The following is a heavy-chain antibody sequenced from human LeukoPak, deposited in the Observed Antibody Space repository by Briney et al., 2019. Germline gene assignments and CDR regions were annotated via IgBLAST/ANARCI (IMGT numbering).Heavy chain of an antibody. D-gene: IGHD5/OR15-5a*01. V-gene: IGHV1-24*01. CDR2: FDPEEGER. CDR3: ATFCVYDLLECFDY. Sequence: ASVKVSCKVSGDNLIELTAHWVRPAPGKGVEWIGGFDPEEGERLYAQKFEGRVTMTEDTSTDTAYMQLTSLRSEDTAVYYCATFCVYDLLECFDYWGQGTLVTVSS. CDR1: GDNLIELT. J-gene: IGHJ4*02.